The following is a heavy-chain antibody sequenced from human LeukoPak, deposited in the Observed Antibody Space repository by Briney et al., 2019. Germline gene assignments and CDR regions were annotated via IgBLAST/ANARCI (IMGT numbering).Heavy chain of an antibody. CDR3: ATSDYYDSSGYYQYYFDY. Sequence: SQTLSLTCTVSGGSISSGDYYWSWIRQPPGKGLEWIGYIYYSGNTNYNPSLKSRVTISVDTSKNQFSLKLSSVTAADTAVYYCATSDYYDSSGYYQYYFDYWGQGTLVTVSS. J-gene: IGHJ4*02. D-gene: IGHD3-22*01. CDR2: IYYSGNT. CDR1: GGSISSGDYY. V-gene: IGHV4-30-4*08.